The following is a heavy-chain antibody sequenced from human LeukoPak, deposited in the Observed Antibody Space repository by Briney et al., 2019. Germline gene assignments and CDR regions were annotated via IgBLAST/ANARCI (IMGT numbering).Heavy chain of an antibody. CDR3: ARGDYYGSGSYYL. D-gene: IGHD3-10*01. J-gene: IGHJ5*02. CDR1: GGSISSYY. Sequence: PSETLSLTCTVSGGSISSYYWSWIRQPPGKGLEWIGYIYYSGSTNYNPSLKSRVTISVDTSKNQFSLKLSSVTAADTAVYYCARGDYYGSGSYYLWGQGTLVTVSS. CDR2: IYYSGST. V-gene: IGHV4-59*08.